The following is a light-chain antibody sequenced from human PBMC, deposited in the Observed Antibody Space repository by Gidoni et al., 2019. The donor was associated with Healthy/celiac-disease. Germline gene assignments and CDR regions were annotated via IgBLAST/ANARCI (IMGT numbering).Light chain of an antibody. CDR3: QQYNNWPPPEDGYT. CDR2: GAS. J-gene: IGKJ2*01. Sequence: EIVMTQSPATLSVSPGERATLSCRASQSVSSNLAWYQQKPGQAPRLLIYGASTRATGIPARFSGSGSGTEFTLTISGLQSEDFAVYYCQQYNNWPPPEDGYTFGQGTKLEIK. V-gene: IGKV3-15*01. CDR1: QSVSSN.